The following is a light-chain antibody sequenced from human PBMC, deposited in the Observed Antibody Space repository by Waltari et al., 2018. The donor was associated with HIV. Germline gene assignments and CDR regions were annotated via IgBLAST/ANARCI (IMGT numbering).Light chain of an antibody. Sequence: IPMTQSPSTLSASVGDRVTITCRASQSISRWLAWHQQKPGTAPKLLIYKASTLESGVPSRFSGSGSGTEFTLTISSLQPDDFATYYCQQYDSYWWTFGRGTKVEIK. V-gene: IGKV1-5*03. CDR1: QSISRW. CDR2: KAS. CDR3: QQYDSYWWT. J-gene: IGKJ1*01.